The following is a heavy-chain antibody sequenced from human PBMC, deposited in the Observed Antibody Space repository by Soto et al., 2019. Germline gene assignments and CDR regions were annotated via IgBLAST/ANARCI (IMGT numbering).Heavy chain of an antibody. Sequence: PSETLALACTVSGTSISSYYRNWIRQPPGKGLELIANIHYSGTTNYNPSLASRVTLSVDTSKNQFSLKMTSVTAADRAMYFCARSNSYAIDYWGRGTMVTVSS. CDR2: IHYSGTT. CDR3: ARSNSYAIDY. J-gene: IGHJ4*02. CDR1: GTSISSYY. D-gene: IGHD2-8*01. V-gene: IGHV4-59*01.